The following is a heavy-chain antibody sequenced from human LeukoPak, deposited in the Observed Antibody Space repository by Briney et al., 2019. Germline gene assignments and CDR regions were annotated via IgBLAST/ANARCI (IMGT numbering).Heavy chain of an antibody. V-gene: IGHV3-7*01. D-gene: IGHD5-12*01. Sequence: SGGSLRLSCAVSGINFRGYWMAWVRQAPGKGLEWVANMKQDGSEKYYVDSVKGRFTISRDNAKNSLYLEMNSLRVGDTAVYYCARDLGHTGYDLYDYWGQGTLVTVSS. CDR2: MKQDGSEK. CDR1: GINFRGYW. J-gene: IGHJ4*02. CDR3: ARDLGHTGYDLYDY.